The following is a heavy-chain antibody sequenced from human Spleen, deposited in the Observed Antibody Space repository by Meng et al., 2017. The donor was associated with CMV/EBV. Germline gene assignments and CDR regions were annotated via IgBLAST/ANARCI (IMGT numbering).Heavy chain of an antibody. Sequence: SETLSLICTVSGDSINNSNYYWGWIRQPPWKGLEWIGTIYYSGTTYYNPSLNSRVTISVDPSKNQFSLKLTSVTAADTAVYYCATSRYSGGWYTAFVDWGLGTLVTVSS. CDR1: GDSINNSNYY. CDR3: ATSRYSGGWYTAFVD. D-gene: IGHD6-19*01. J-gene: IGHJ4*02. CDR2: IYYSGTT. V-gene: IGHV4-39*07.